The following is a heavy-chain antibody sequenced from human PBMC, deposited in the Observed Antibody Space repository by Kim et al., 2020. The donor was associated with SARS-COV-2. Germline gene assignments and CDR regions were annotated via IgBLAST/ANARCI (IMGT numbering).Heavy chain of an antibody. CDR2: IYHTGKT. CDR1: GGSISKGNW. V-gene: IGHV4-4*02. Sequence: SETLSLTCTVSGGSISKGNWWTWVRQSPGKGLEWTGEIYHTGKTNYKPSLKSRVTISVDKSKNQFSLRLSSVTAADTAVYYCARVVTDTRWYDYWGQGT. CDR3: ARVVTDTRWYDY. J-gene: IGHJ4*02. D-gene: IGHD2-15*01.